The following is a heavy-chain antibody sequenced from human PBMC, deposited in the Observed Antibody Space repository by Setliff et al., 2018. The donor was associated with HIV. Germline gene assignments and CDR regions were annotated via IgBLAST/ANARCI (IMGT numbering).Heavy chain of an antibody. CDR2: VFYTGFA. Sequence: PSETLSLTCTVSGGSIRGYYWSWIRQPPGKGLEWMGYVFYTGFAAYNPSLKSRLTISVDTSKSQFSLTLTSVTAADTAVYYCARQMPIPGIAITPVDYWGQGAQVTVSS. J-gene: IGHJ4*02. CDR3: ARQMPIPGIAITPVDY. V-gene: IGHV4-59*08. D-gene: IGHD5-12*01. CDR1: GGSIRGYY.